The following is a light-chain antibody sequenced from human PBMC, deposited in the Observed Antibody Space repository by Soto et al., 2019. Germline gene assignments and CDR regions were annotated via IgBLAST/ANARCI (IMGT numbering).Light chain of an antibody. CDR2: TNN. CDR3: ATWDPTLNTYV. CDR1: SSNIVTNT. Sequence: QSVLTQPPSVSGTPGQRVTISCLGSSSNIVTNTVNWYQQLSGTAPKLLIYTNNQRPSGVPDRFSSSKPGPSASLAISGLPSERELDYYCATWDPTLNTYVFGAGTKVTVL. J-gene: IGLJ1*01. V-gene: IGLV1-44*01.